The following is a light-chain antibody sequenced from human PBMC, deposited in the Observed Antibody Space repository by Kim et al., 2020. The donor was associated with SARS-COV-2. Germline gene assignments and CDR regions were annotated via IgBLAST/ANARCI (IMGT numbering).Light chain of an antibody. CDR2: ASS. Sequence: ASVGDRVTITCRASQDIAHHLAWFQQKPGKAPKSLIYASSILQTGVSSKFSGSASGRDFTLTINSLRPEDFATYYCQQYHTYPITFGQGTRLEIK. J-gene: IGKJ5*01. V-gene: IGKV1-16*02. CDR3: QQYHTYPIT. CDR1: QDIAHH.